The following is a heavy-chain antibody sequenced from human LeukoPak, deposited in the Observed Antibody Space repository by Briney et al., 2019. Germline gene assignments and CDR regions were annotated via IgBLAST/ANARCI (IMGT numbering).Heavy chain of an antibody. Sequence: SVKVSCKASGGTFSSYAISWVRQAPGQGLEWMGGIIPIFGTANYAQKFQGRVTITADESTSTAYMELSSLRSEDTAVYYCARGGYCSGGSCYDQLPFSDYWGQGTLVTVSS. CDR1: GGTFSSYA. D-gene: IGHD2-15*01. CDR3: ARGGYCSGGSCYDQLPFSDY. V-gene: IGHV1-69*01. CDR2: IIPIFGTA. J-gene: IGHJ4*02.